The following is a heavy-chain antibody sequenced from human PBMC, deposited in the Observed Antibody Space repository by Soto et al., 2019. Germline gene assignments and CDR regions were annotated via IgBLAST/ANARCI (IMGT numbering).Heavy chain of an antibody. CDR2: IIPIFGTA. V-gene: IGHV1-69*12. CDR3: ATSVVVAPLAYYCGMDV. Sequence: QVQLVQSGAEVKKPGSSVKVSCKASGGTFSSYAISWVRQAPGQGLEWMGGIIPIFGTANYAQKFQGRVTITADESTSTAYMELSSLRSEDTAVYYCATSVVVAPLAYYCGMDVWGQGTTVTVSS. J-gene: IGHJ6*02. D-gene: IGHD2-15*01. CDR1: GGTFSSYA.